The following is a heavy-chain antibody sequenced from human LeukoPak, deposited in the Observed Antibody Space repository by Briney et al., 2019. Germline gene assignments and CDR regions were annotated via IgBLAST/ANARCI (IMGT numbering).Heavy chain of an antibody. J-gene: IGHJ4*02. CDR1: GFTFSCYW. Sequence: GSLRLSCAASGFTFSCYWMSWVRQAPGKGLEWVANIKQDGSEKYYVDSVKGRFTISRDNAKNSLYLQMNSLRAEDTAVYYCARELWGSSYFDYWGQGTLVTVSS. CDR3: ARELWGSSYFDY. CDR2: IKQDGSEK. D-gene: IGHD6-13*01. V-gene: IGHV3-7*01.